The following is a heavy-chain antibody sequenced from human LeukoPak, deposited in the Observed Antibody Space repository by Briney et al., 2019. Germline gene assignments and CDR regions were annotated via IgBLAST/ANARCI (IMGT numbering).Heavy chain of an antibody. Sequence: GRSLRLSCAASGFTFSSYGMHWARQAPGKGLEWVAVISDDGSNEFYADSVKGRFTISRDTSKNTVNLQMNSLRAEDTAVYYCARGAYSSTWSIGEYLEHWGQGTLVTVSS. CDR1: GFTFSSYG. CDR3: ARGAYSSTWSIGEYLEH. J-gene: IGHJ4*02. CDR2: ISDDGSNE. V-gene: IGHV3-30*19. D-gene: IGHD2-2*01.